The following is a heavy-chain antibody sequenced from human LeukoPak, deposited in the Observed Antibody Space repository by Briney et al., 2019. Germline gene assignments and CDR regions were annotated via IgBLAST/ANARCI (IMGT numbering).Heavy chain of an antibody. D-gene: IGHD3-10*01. CDR3: ARAASSSGRRLDY. J-gene: IGHJ4*02. Sequence: ASVKVSCKTSGYTFTSYYMHWVRQAPGQGLQWMGIINPSGGSTNYAQKFQGRVTMTRDTSTSTVYMELSSLRSEDTAVYYCARAASSSGRRLDYWGQGTLVTVSS. CDR2: INPSGGST. V-gene: IGHV1-46*01. CDR1: GYTFTSYY.